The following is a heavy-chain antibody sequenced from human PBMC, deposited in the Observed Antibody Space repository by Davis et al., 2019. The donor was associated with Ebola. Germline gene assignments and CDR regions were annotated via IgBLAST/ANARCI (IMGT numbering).Heavy chain of an antibody. Sequence: PGGSLRLSCTASGFTFGDNAMSWVRQAPGKGLEWVGFIRSKAYGGTTEYAASVKGRFTISRDDSKSIAYLQMNSLKTEDTAVYYCTRGDYYDSSGYWYYFDYWGQGTLVTVSS. CDR2: IRSKAYGGTT. V-gene: IGHV3-49*04. CDR3: TRGDYYDSSGYWYYFDY. D-gene: IGHD3-22*01. CDR1: GFTFGDNA. J-gene: IGHJ4*02.